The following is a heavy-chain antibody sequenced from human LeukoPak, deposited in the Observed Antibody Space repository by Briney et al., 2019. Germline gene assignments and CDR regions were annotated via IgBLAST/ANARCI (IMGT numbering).Heavy chain of an antibody. CDR1: GFTFSTFH. J-gene: IGHJ5*02. V-gene: IGHV4-34*01. Sequence: GSLRLSCTASGFTFSTFHMHWVRQAPGKGLEWIGEINHSGSTNYNPSLKSRVTISVDTSKNQFSLKLSSVTAADTAVYYCARERRISSWYGVGVYNWFDPWGQGTLVTVSS. CDR3: ARERRISSWYGVGVYNWFDP. CDR2: INHSGST. D-gene: IGHD6-13*01.